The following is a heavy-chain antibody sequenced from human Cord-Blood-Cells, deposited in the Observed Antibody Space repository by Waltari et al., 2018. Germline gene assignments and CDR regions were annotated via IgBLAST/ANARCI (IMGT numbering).Heavy chain of an antibody. D-gene: IGHD6-19*01. J-gene: IGHJ4*02. CDR1: TFTSYA. CDR3: ARDERRAVAKCY. CDR2: INAGNGNT. Sequence: TFTSYAMHWVRQAPGQRLEWMGWINAGNGNTKYSQKFQGRVTMTRHTSASTADMELRSLRSEDTAVYYCARDERRAVAKCYWGQGTLVTVSS. V-gene: IGHV1-3*01.